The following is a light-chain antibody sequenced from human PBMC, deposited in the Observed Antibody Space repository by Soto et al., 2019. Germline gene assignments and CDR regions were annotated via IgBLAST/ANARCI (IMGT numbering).Light chain of an antibody. CDR1: SSDVGSYNR. CDR2: EVS. J-gene: IGLJ2*01. Sequence: QSALTQPPSVSGSPGQSVTISCTGTSSDVGSYNRVSWYQQPPGTAPKLMIYEVSNRPTGVPDRFSGSKSGNTASLTISGLHAADEADYYCSSYTSSSTLVVFGGGTKLTVL. V-gene: IGLV2-18*02. CDR3: SSYTSSSTLVV.